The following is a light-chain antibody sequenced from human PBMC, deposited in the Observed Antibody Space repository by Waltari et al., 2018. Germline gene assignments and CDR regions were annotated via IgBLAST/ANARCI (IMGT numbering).Light chain of an antibody. Sequence: DIQMTQSPSTLSASVGDRVTITCRASQSFSSWLAWYQQKPGKAPKLLIYKASTLEGGVPSRFSGSGSGTEFTLTISSLQPDDFATYYYQQYNSYPWTFGQGTKVEIK. CDR3: QQYNSYPWT. CDR1: QSFSSW. CDR2: KAS. J-gene: IGKJ1*01. V-gene: IGKV1-5*03.